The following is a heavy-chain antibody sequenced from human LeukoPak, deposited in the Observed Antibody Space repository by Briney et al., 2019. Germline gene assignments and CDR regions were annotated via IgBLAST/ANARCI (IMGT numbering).Heavy chain of an antibody. Sequence: ASVKVSCKASGYTFTSYGISWVRQAPGQGLEWMGWISAYNGNTNYAQKLQGRVTMTTDTSTSTAYMELRSLRSDDTAVYYCARADQKGYSSSWYYYGMDVWGKGTTVTVSS. CDR3: ARADQKGYSSSWYYYGMDV. J-gene: IGHJ6*04. V-gene: IGHV1-18*04. CDR2: ISAYNGNT. CDR1: GYTFTSYG. D-gene: IGHD6-13*01.